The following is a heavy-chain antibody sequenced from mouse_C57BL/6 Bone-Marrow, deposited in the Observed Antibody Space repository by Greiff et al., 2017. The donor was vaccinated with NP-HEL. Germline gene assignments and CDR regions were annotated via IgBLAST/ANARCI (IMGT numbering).Heavy chain of an antibody. Sequence: EVKLQQSGPVLVKPGASVKMSCKASGYTFTDYYMNWVKQSHGKSLEWIGVINPYNGGTSYNQKLQGKATLTVETSASTAYMELNSLSSEDSAVDYCARLEGFAYWGQGTLVTVSA. CDR2: INPYNGGT. CDR3: ARLEGFAY. V-gene: IGHV1-19*01. J-gene: IGHJ3*01. CDR1: GYTFTDYY.